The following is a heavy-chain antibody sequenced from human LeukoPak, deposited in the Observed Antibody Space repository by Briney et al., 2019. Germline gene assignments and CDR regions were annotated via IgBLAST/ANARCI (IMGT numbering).Heavy chain of an antibody. D-gene: IGHD3-9*01. CDR1: GGTFSSYA. CDR3: ASSPIDYDILTGYYYGMDV. Sequence: SVKVSCKASGGTFSSYAISWVRQAPGQGLEWMGRIIPIFGIANYAQKFQGRVTITPDKSTSTAYMEMSSLRSEDTAVYYCASSPIDYDILTGYYYGMDVWGQGTTVTVSS. CDR2: IIPIFGIA. J-gene: IGHJ6*02. V-gene: IGHV1-69*04.